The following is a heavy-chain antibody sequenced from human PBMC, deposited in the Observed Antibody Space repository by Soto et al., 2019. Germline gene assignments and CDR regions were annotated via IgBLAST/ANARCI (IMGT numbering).Heavy chain of an antibody. CDR3: ARDEASESGYYYGMDV. CDR2: IYYSGST. J-gene: IGHJ6*02. Sequence: PSETLSLTCTVSGGSISSGGYYWSWIRQHPGKGLEWIGYIYYSGSTYYNPSLKSRVTISVDTSKNQFSLKLSSVTAADTAVYYRARDEASESGYYYGMDVWGQGTTVTVSS. D-gene: IGHD7-27*01. CDR1: GGSISSGGYY. V-gene: IGHV4-31*03.